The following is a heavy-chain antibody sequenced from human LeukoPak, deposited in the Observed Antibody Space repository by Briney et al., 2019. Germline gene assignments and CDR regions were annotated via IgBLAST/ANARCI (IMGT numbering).Heavy chain of an antibody. Sequence: PAGGSLRLSCAASGFTFSSYAMSWVRQAPGKGLEWVSAISGSGGSTYYADSVKGRFTISRDNSKNTLYLQMNSLRAEDTAVYYCAKDHGELAGITMIVVVTLPDYWGQGTLVTVSS. CDR1: GFTFSSYA. J-gene: IGHJ4*02. CDR2: ISGSGGST. V-gene: IGHV3-23*01. CDR3: AKDHGELAGITMIVVVTLPDY. D-gene: IGHD3-22*01.